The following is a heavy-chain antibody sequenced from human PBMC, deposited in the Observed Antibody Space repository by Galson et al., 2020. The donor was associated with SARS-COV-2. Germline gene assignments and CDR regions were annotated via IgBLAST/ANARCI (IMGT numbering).Heavy chain of an antibody. J-gene: IGHJ6*02. CDR1: GGSITSGSYY. D-gene: IGHD6-13*01. CDR3: VRSYSSSWYSLTYYYGLDL. CDR2: IYHSGGT. V-gene: IGHV4-39*07. Sequence: SETLYLTCTVSGGSITSGSYYWGWIRQSPGRGLEWIGSIYHSGGTNYNTSFKSRVTISVDTSKNQFSLKLTSVTAADSALYFCVRSYSSSWYSLTYYYGLDLWGQGTTVTVSS.